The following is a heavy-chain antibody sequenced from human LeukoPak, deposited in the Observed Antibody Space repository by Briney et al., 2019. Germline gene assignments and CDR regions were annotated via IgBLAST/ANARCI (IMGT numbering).Heavy chain of an antibody. CDR3: ARSPGIDFWSGYYTVHFDY. J-gene: IGHJ4*02. CDR1: GGTLSSYA. D-gene: IGHD3-3*01. CDR2: IIPIFGTA. V-gene: IGHV1-69*13. Sequence: GASAKVSCKASGGTLSSYAISWVRQAPGQGLEWMGGIIPIFGTANYAQKFQGRVTITADESTSTAYMELSSLRSEDTAVYYCARSPGIDFWSGYYTVHFDYWGQGTLVTVSS.